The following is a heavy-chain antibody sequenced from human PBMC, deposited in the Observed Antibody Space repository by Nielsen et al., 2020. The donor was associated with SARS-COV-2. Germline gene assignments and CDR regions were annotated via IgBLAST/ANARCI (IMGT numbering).Heavy chain of an antibody. CDR3: ARESPGDGWFDP. J-gene: IGHJ5*02. CDR1: GGSISSYY. D-gene: IGHD3-16*01. Sequence: GSLRLSCTVSGGSISSYYWSWIRQSPGKGLEWIGYIYYSGSTNYNPSLKSRVTISVDTSKNQFSLKLSSVTAADTAVYYCARESPGDGWFDPWGQGTLVTVSS. V-gene: IGHV4-59*01. CDR2: IYYSGST.